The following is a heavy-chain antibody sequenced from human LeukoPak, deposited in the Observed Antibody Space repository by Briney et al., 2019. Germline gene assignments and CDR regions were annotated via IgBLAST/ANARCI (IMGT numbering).Heavy chain of an antibody. CDR3: ARRIAARYNWFDP. CDR2: IYYSGST. D-gene: IGHD6-6*01. V-gene: IGHV4-39*01. J-gene: IGHJ5*02. Sequence: SETLSLTCTVSGGSISSSSYYWGWIRQPPGKGLEWIGSIYYSGSTYYNPSLKSRVTISADTSKNQFSLKLSSVTAADTAVYYCARRIAARYNWFDPWGQGTLVTVSS. CDR1: GGSISSSSYY.